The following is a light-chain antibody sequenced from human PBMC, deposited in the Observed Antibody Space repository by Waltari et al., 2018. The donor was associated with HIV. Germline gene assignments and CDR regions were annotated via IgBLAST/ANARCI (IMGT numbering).Light chain of an antibody. V-gene: IGLV2-8*01. CDR2: EVT. Sequence: QSALTQPPSASESPGQSVTISCTGTTSDVGYYNYVSWYQHHPGKAPKLIIYEVTKRPSGVPYRFSGSKSGNTASLTVSVLQPEDEADYYCSSYADSNDLLFGGGTRLTVL. J-gene: IGLJ2*01. CDR3: SSYADSNDLL. CDR1: TSDVGYYNY.